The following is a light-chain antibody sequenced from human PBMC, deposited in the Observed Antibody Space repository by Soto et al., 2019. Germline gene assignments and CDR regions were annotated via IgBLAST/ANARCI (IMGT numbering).Light chain of an antibody. J-gene: IGKJ5*01. CDR1: QSVSSSY. Sequence: IVLTESPGAVSLSQRERATLSCRASQSVSSSYLAWYQQKPGQAPRLLIYGASTRATGIPDRFSGSGSGTDFTLTITRLEPEDSAVYFCQQYTGPPTTFGQGTRLAIK. CDR3: QQYTGPPTT. CDR2: GAS. V-gene: IGKV3-20*01.